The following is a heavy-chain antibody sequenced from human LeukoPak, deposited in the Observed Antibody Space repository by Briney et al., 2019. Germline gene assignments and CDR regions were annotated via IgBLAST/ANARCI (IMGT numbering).Heavy chain of an antibody. V-gene: IGHV1-46*01. CDR2: INPSGGSA. Sequence: GASVKVSCKASGYIFTTYYMHWVRQAPGQGLEWMGIINPSGGSATYAQKFQGRVTVTRDTSTNIVYMELSSLRSEDTAVYYCVREPHGDYTVNWFDPWGQGTLVTVSS. CDR3: VREPHGDYTVNWFDP. D-gene: IGHD4-17*01. J-gene: IGHJ5*02. CDR1: GYIFTTYY.